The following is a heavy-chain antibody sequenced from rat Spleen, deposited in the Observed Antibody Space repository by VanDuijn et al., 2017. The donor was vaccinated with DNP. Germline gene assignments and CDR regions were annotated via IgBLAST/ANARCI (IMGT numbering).Heavy chain of an antibody. CDR2: ITYSGSP. V-gene: IGHV3-4*01. CDR3: ARWNIGTSTLDY. D-gene: IGHD1-5*01. J-gene: IGHJ2*01. CDR1: GSTITSGY. Sequence: EIQLQESGPGLVKPSQSLSLTCSVTGSTITSGYDWNWIRKFPGNKMEWMGYITYSGSPIYNPSLKSRISITRDTSKNQFFLQLSSVTTEDTATYYCARWNIGTSTLDYWGQGVMVTVSS.